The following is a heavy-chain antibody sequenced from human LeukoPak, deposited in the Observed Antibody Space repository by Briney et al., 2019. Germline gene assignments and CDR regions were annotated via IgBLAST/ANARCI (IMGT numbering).Heavy chain of an antibody. J-gene: IGHJ4*02. V-gene: IGHV3-23*01. CDR2: ISGNSGST. CDR1: GFIFRSYA. Sequence: PGGSLPLSCPASGFIFRSYAMDWVGQAPGKGLEWVSTISGNSGSTYYADSVKGRFTISRDDSKNALYLQMSSLTAQDTAVYNRTKDPHYDSSDYNDQGDFDYWGQGNRVTVSA. CDR3: TKDPHYDSSDYNDQGDFDY. D-gene: IGHD3-22*01.